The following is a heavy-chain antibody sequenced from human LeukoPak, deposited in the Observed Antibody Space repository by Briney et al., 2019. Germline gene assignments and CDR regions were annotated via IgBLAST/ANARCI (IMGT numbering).Heavy chain of an antibody. J-gene: IGHJ5*02. CDR3: ARDRLENYYDSSPQNWFDP. D-gene: IGHD3-22*01. CDR1: GYTFTIYY. V-gene: IGHV1-46*01. CDR2: INPSGGST. Sequence: ASVKVSCKASGYTFTIYYMHCVRQAPGQGLEWLGIINPSGGSTSYAQKFQGRVTMTRDTATSTVYMELSSLRSEDTAVYYCARDRLENYYDSSPQNWFDPWGQGTLVTVSS.